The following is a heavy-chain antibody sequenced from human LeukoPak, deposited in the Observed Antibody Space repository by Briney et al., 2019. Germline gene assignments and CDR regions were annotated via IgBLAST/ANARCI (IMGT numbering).Heavy chain of an antibody. J-gene: IGHJ6*03. Sequence: GASVKVSCKASGYTFTSYDINWVRQATGQGLEWMGWMNPNSGNTGYAQKFQGRVTMTRNTSISTAYMELSSLRSEDTAVYYCARVDRCRSTSCYSYYYYYYMDVWGKGTTVTVSS. CDR3: ARVDRCRSTSCYSYYYYYYMDV. D-gene: IGHD2-2*02. V-gene: IGHV1-8*01. CDR1: GYTFTSYD. CDR2: MNPNSGNT.